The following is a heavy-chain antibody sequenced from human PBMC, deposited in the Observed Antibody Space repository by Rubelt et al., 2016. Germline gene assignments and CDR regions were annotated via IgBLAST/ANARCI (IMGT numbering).Heavy chain of an antibody. CDR2: IKSKTDGGTT. D-gene: IGHD5-12*01. CDR1: GFTFSSFA. Sequence: EVQLVESGGGLVQPGGSLRLSCAASGFTFSSFAMTWVRQAPGKGLEWVGRIKSKTDGGTTDYAAPVKGRFTISRDDSKNTLYLQMNSLKTEDTAVYYCTKDPEWLRSPEFWGQGTLVTVSS. V-gene: IGHV3-15*01. J-gene: IGHJ4*02. CDR3: TKDPEWLRSPEF.